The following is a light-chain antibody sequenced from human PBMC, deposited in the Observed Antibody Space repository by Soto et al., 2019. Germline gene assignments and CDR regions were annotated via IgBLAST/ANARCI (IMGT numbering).Light chain of an antibody. J-gene: IGKJ1*01. CDR1: QSVSTW. V-gene: IGKV1-5*01. CDR2: AAS. CDR3: QQSYSTAWT. Sequence: DIQMTQSPSTLSASVGDKVTITCRASQSVSTWLAWYQQRPGKAPKLLIYAASSLQSGVPSRFSGSGSGTDFTLTISSLQPEDFATYYCQQSYSTAWTFGQGTKVDIK.